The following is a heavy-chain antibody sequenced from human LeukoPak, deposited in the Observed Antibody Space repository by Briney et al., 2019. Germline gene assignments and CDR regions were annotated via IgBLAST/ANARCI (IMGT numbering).Heavy chain of an antibody. D-gene: IGHD3-10*01. CDR3: ARDYVAHGEYFAY. CDR1: GFPFSTSS. V-gene: IGHV3-48*02. Sequence: GRSLRLSRAASGFPFSTSSMNWVRHAPGKGLEWISYIISSSNAINYADSVKCPLTITRDNAKNSLYPQMNSLRDEDTAVYYWARDYVAHGEYFAYWGQGTLVTVSS. J-gene: IGHJ4*02. CDR2: IISSSNAI.